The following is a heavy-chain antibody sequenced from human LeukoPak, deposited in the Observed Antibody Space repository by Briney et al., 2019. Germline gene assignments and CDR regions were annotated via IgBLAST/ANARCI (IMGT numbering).Heavy chain of an antibody. CDR2: IYTSGST. V-gene: IGHV4-61*02. J-gene: IGHJ4*02. CDR1: GGSISSGSYY. D-gene: IGHD5-12*01. CDR3: ARRRCTSGYLDY. Sequence: SQTLSLTCTVSGGSISSGSYYWSWIRQPAGKGLEWIGRIYTSGSTNYNPSLKSRVTISVDTSKNQFSLKLSSVTAADTAVYYCARRRCTSGYLDYWGQGTLVTVSS.